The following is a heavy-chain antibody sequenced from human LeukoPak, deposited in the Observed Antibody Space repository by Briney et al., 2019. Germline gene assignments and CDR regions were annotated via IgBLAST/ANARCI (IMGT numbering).Heavy chain of an antibody. Sequence: ASVKVSCKASGYTFTIYGISWVRQAPGQGREWMGWISAYNGNTNYAQKLQGRVTMTTDTSTSTAYMELRSLRSDDTAVYYCASGLDYYYYGMDVWGQGTTVTVSS. J-gene: IGHJ6*02. CDR3: ASGLDYYYYGMDV. CDR2: ISAYNGNT. CDR1: GYTFTIYG. V-gene: IGHV1-18*01. D-gene: IGHD3-16*01.